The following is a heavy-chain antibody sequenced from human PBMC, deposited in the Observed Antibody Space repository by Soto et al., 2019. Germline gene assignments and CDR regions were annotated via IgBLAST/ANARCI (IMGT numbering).Heavy chain of an antibody. D-gene: IGHD2-15*01. V-gene: IGHV5-51*01. CDR1: GYPFSSHW. CDR3: ARRYCRGGTCYNFDY. J-gene: IGHJ4*02. Sequence: PGESLKISCEGSGYPFSSHWIAWVRQMPGKGLEWMGIINPADSDTRYSPSFQGQVTISADKSINTAYLQWSSLTASDTAMYYCARRYCRGGTCYNFDYWGQGTLVTVSS. CDR2: INPADSDT.